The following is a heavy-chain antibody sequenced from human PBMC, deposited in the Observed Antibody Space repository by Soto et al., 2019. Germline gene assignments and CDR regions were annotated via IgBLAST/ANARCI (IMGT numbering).Heavy chain of an antibody. J-gene: IGHJ4*02. CDR1: GYPFIAYY. CDR2: INPNGGGA. V-gene: IGHV1-2*04. CDR3: ARETGRDAYKHLDY. Sequence: QVHLVQSGAEVKKPGASVKVTCKASGYPFIAYYLHWVRQAPGQGLEWMGYINPNGGGANYAQKFQGCVTMTWDTTISTAYMELSRLTSDDTAVYYCARETGRDAYKHLDYWGQGTLVTVSS. D-gene: IGHD1-20*01.